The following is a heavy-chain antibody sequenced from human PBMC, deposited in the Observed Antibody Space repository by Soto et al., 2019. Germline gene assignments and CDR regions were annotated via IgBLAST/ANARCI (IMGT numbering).Heavy chain of an antibody. V-gene: IGHV3-30-3*01. CDR1: GFTFSSYA. CDR2: ISYDGSNK. Sequence: QVQLVESGGGVVQPGRSLRLSCAASGFTFSSYAMHWVRQAPGKGLEWVAVISYDGSNKYYADSVKGRFTISRDNSKNTLYLQMNSLRAEDTAVYYCARPDYGDYWGQGTLVTVSS. J-gene: IGHJ4*02. CDR3: ARPDYGDY.